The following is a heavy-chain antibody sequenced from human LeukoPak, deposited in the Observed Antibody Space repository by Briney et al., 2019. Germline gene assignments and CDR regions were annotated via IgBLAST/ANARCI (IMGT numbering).Heavy chain of an antibody. J-gene: IGHJ4*02. V-gene: IGHV3-15*01. D-gene: IGHD3/OR15-3a*01. CDR1: GFTFSNAW. CDR3: TAGTGRSDLDY. Sequence: PGGSLRLSCAASGFTFSNAWMSWVRQAPGGGLEWVGRIKRKGDDGTIDYAAPVKGRLSISRDDSKNTLYLQMNSLKSEDTAVYYCTAGTGRSDLDYWGQGTLVTVSS. CDR2: IKRKGDDGTI.